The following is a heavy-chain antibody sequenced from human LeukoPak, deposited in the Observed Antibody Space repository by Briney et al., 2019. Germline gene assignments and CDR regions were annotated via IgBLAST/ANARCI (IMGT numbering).Heavy chain of an antibody. D-gene: IGHD6-13*01. CDR1: GFTFSTYA. CDR3: AKGSSSSRPYYFDY. Sequence: GSLRLSCAASGFTFSTYAMSWVRQAPGKGLEWVSAISTNSAGTYYADSVKGRFTISRDNSKNTLYLQMNSLRGEDTAVYYCAKGSSSSRPYYFDYWGQGTLVTVSS. CDR2: ISTNSAGT. J-gene: IGHJ4*02. V-gene: IGHV3-23*01.